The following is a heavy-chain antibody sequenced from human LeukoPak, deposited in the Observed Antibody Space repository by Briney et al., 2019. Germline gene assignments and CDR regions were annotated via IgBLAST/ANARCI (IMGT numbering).Heavy chain of an antibody. J-gene: IGHJ1*01. CDR1: GFTFSTYS. CDR2: IRYDGSNK. V-gene: IGHV3-30*02. CDR3: AKAYSRSYYDFWSGYYLS. D-gene: IGHD3-3*01. Sequence: GGSLRLSCAASGFTFSTYSMTWVRQAPGKGLEWVAFIRYDGSNKYYADSVKGRFTISRDNSKNTLYLQMNGLRAEDTAVYYCAKAYSRSYYDFWSGYYLSWGQGTLVTVSS.